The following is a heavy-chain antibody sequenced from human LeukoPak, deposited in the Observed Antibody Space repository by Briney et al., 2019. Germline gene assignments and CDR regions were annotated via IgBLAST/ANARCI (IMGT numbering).Heavy chain of an antibody. CDR2: ISGSGGST. J-gene: IGHJ3*02. CDR1: GFTFSSYA. V-gene: IGHV3-23*01. CDR3: ANRGHGDSTGAFDI. D-gene: IGHD4-17*01. Sequence: PGGSLRLSCAASGFTFSSYAMSWVRQAPGKGLEWVSAISGSGGSTYYADSVRGRFTISRDNSKNTLYLQMNSLRAEDTAVYYCANRGHGDSTGAFDIWGQGTMVTVSS.